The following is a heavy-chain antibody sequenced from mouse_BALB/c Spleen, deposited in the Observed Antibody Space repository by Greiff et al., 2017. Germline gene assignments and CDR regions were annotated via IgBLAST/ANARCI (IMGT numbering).Heavy chain of an antibody. V-gene: IGHV1-54*01. CDR2: INPGSGGT. CDR3: ARWGNYFDY. CDR1: GYAFTNYL. Sequence: QVQLLQSGAELVRPGTSVKVSCKASGYAFTNYLIEWVKQRPGQGLEWIGVINPGSGGTNYNEKFKGKATLTADKSSSTAYMQLSSLTSDDSAVYFCARWGNYFDYWGQGTTLTVSS. J-gene: IGHJ2*01.